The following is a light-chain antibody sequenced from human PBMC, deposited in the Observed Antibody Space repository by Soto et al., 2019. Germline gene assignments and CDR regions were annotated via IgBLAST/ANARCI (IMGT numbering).Light chain of an antibody. J-gene: IGLJ2*01. V-gene: IGLV1-51*01. CDR3: GTWDSSLSVGL. CDR2: DND. CDR1: SSNIGHNY. Sequence: QSVLTQPPSVSAAPGQKVTISCSGSSSNIGHNYVCWYQHLPGTAPKLLIFDNDKRPSGIPDRFSGSKSGTSATLDITGLQAGDEADYYRGTWDSSLSVGLFGGGTQLTVL.